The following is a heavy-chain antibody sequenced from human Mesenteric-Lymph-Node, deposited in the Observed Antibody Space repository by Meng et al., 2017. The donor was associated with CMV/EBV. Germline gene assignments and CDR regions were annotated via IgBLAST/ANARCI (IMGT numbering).Heavy chain of an antibody. Sequence: CAASGFSVRDYYMSWIRRAPGKGLEWVSYISSSSSYTNYADSVKGRFTISRDNAKNSLYLQMNSLRAEDTAVYYCARDYYGDYGYVDYWGQGTLVTVSS. V-gene: IGHV3-11*06. CDR1: GFSVRDYY. CDR3: ARDYYGDYGYVDY. D-gene: IGHD4-17*01. J-gene: IGHJ4*02. CDR2: ISSSSSYT.